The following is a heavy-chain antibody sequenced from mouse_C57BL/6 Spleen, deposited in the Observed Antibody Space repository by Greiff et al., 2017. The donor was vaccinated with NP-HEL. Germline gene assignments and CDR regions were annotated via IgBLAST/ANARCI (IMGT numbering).Heavy chain of an antibody. J-gene: IGHJ1*03. Sequence: EVKLVESGGGLVKPGGSLKLSCAASGFTFSDYGMHWVRQAPEKGLEWVAYISSGSSTIYYADTVKGRFPISRDNAKNTLFLQMTSLRSEDTAMYYCARGGGYFDVWGTGTTVTVSS. CDR3: ARGGGYFDV. CDR1: GFTFSDYG. CDR2: ISSGSSTI. V-gene: IGHV5-17*01.